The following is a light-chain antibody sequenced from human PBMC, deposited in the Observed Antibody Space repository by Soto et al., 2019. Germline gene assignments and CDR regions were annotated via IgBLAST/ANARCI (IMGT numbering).Light chain of an antibody. Sequence: QPVLTQPPSVSGAPGQRVTISCTGSSSNIGAGYDVHWYQQLPGTAPKLLIYGNSNRPSGVPDRFSGPKSGTSASLAITGLQAEDEADYYCQSYDSSLSGCVFGGGTKVTVL. J-gene: IGLJ3*02. CDR3: QSYDSSLSGCV. CDR2: GNS. V-gene: IGLV1-40*01. CDR1: SSNIGAGYD.